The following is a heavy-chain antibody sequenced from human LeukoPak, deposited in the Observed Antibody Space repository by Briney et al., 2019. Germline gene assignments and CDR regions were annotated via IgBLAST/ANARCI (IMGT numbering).Heavy chain of an antibody. CDR2: IYYSGST. CDR1: GGSISSSSYY. D-gene: IGHD2-2*01. V-gene: IGHV4-39*07. J-gene: IGHJ6*02. CDR3: ARRALYTSCYGREGLGPMCNYYYHGMDV. Sequence: KPSETLSLTYTVSGGSISSSSYYWGWIRQPPGKGLEWIGSIYYSGSTYYNPSLKSRVTISVDTSKNQFSLKLSSVTAADTAVYYCARRALYTSCYGREGLGPMCNYYYHGMDVWGQGTTVTVSS.